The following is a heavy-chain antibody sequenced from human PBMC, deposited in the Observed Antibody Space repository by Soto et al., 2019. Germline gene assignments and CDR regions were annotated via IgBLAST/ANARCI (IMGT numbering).Heavy chain of an antibody. CDR2: MNPNSGNT. D-gene: IGHD2-15*01. J-gene: IGHJ6*02. CDR1: GYTFTIYD. Sequence: GASVKVSCKASGYTFTIYDINWVRQATGQGLEWMGWMNPNSGNTGYAQKFQGRVTMTRNTSISTAYMELSSLRSEDTAMYYCARGLKADIYYYYGMDVSGQGTTVTVSS. V-gene: IGHV1-8*01. CDR3: ARGLKADIYYYYGMDV.